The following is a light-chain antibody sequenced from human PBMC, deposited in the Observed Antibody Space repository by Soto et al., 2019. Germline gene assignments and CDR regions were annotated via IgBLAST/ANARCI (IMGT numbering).Light chain of an antibody. J-gene: IGLJ1*01. CDR1: SSDIGAYNY. CDR3: SSYTNINTRACV. CDR2: EVS. V-gene: IGLV2-14*01. Sequence: QSALTQPASVSGSPGQSITISCTGSSSDIGAYNYVSWFQQYPGKAPKLIISEVSNRPSGVSNRFSGSKSGNTASLTISGLQAEDEAEYYCSSYTNINTRACVFGTGTKVTVL.